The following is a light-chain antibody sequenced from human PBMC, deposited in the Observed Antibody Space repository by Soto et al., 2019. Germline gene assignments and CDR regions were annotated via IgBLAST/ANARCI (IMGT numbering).Light chain of an antibody. CDR2: GNN. J-gene: IGLJ1*01. CDR1: SSNIGAGYD. Sequence: QLVLTQPPSVSGAPGQRVTISCTGSSSNIGAGYDVHWYQHLPGTAPKLLIYGNNYRPSGVPDRFSGSKSGTSASLAITGLQADDEADYYCQSYDNSLTGLHVFGTGTKVTVL. V-gene: IGLV1-40*01. CDR3: QSYDNSLTGLHV.